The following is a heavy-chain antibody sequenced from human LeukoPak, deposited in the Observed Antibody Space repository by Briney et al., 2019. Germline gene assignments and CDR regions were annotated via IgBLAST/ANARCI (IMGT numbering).Heavy chain of an antibody. CDR1: GDTFTGYY. CDR3: ARYGSAVHDYGDYVAEDY. V-gene: IGHV1-2*06. Sequence: ASVTVSCKASGDTFTGYYMHWVRQAPGQGLEWMGRINPNRGGTNYEQKFQGRVTMTRDTSISTAYMELSRLRSDDTAVYYCARYGSAVHDYGDYVAEDYWGQGTLVTVSS. J-gene: IGHJ4*02. D-gene: IGHD4-17*01. CDR2: INPNRGGT.